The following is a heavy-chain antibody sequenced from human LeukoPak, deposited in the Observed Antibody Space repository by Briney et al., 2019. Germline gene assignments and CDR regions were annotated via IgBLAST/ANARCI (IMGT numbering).Heavy chain of an antibody. Sequence: GASVKVSCKASGYTFTSYGISWVRQAPGQGLEWMVWISAYNGNTNYAQKLQGRVTMTTDTSTSTAYMELRSLRSDDTAVYYCARVGSSGWYVHPTLDYWGQGTLVTVSS. V-gene: IGHV1-18*01. D-gene: IGHD6-19*01. J-gene: IGHJ4*02. CDR2: ISAYNGNT. CDR1: GYTFTSYG. CDR3: ARVGSSGWYVHPTLDY.